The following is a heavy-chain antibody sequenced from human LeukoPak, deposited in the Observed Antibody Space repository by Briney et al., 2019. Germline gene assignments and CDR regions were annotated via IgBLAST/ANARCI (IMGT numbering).Heavy chain of an antibody. Sequence: GGSLRLSCAASGFTFSSYTMNWVRQAPGKGLEWVSSISGSSSYIYYADSVKGRFTISRDNSKNTLYLQMNSLRAEDTAVYYCAKDQSSGCYKTFDYWGQGTLVTVSS. CDR3: AKDQSSGCYKTFDY. J-gene: IGHJ4*02. D-gene: IGHD3-22*01. CDR2: ISGSSSYI. V-gene: IGHV3-21*01. CDR1: GFTFSSYT.